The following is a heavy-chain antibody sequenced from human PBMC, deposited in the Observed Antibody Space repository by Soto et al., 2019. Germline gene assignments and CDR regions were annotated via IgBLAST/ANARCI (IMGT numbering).Heavy chain of an antibody. CDR2: INHTGST. D-gene: IGHD5-18*01. J-gene: IGHJ4*03. V-gene: IGHV4-34*01. Sequence: QVHLQQWCAGLLKPSETLSLTCAVFNGSFNNYLWSWIRQPPGRGLEWIGEINHTGSTNYNPSLKSRVTISVYTSKKQFSLTQNSVTAADTAIYFCARRQWIPPLLFDYWGQGILVTVSS. CDR1: NGSFNNYL. CDR3: ARRQWIPPLLFDY.